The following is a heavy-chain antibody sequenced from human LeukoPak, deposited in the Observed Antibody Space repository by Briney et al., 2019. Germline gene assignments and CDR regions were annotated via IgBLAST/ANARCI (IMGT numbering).Heavy chain of an antibody. Sequence: GASVKVSCKASGYTFTSYGISWVRQAPGQGLEWXXWISAYNGNTNYAQKLQGRVTMTTDTSTSTAYMELRSLRSDDTAVYYCARGGYYDSSGYYNCWGQGTLVTVSS. CDR1: GYTFTSYG. V-gene: IGHV1-18*01. D-gene: IGHD3-22*01. J-gene: IGHJ4*02. CDR2: ISAYNGNT. CDR3: ARGGYYDSSGYYNC.